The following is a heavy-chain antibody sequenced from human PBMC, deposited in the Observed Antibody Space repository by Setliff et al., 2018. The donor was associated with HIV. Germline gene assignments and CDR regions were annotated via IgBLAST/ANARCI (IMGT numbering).Heavy chain of an antibody. CDR3: ARGITMVRGPEENWFDP. D-gene: IGHD3-10*01. Sequence: SVKVSCKASGGTFSSYAISWVRQAPGQGLEWMGGIIPIFGTANYAQKFQGRVTITTDESTSTAYMELSSPRSEDTAVYYCARGITMVRGPEENWFDPWGQGTLVTV. J-gene: IGHJ5*02. V-gene: IGHV1-69*05. CDR2: IIPIFGTA. CDR1: GGTFSSYA.